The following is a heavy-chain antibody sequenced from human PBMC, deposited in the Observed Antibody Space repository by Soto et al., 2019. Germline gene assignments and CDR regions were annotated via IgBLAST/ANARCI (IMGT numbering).Heavy chain of an antibody. CDR3: ARYVSGLLSPSFDP. CDR1: GGSISSGGYY. D-gene: IGHD2-2*01. J-gene: IGHJ5*02. V-gene: IGHV4-31*03. Sequence: QVQLQESGPGLVKPSPTLSLTCTVSGGSISSGGYYWSWIRQHPGKGLEWIGYIYYSGRTYYNPYIKSRVTIAVDTSKNQSSLKLGSVTAADTAVYYCARYVSGLLSPSFDPWGQGTLVTVSS. CDR2: IYYSGRT.